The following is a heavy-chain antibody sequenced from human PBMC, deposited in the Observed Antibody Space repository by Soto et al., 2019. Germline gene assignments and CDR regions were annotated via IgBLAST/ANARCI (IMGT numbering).Heavy chain of an antibody. CDR2: FYSREST. CDR3: ASGFAPFDS. Sequence: SETLSLTCSVSGVSISKSGYYWGWIRQPPGKGLENVVTFYSRESTYYNPSLKSRVIISVDTSKNQFSLKLTSVTAADTSVYYCASGFAPFDSWGQGILVTVSS. J-gene: IGHJ4*02. V-gene: IGHV4-39*01. CDR1: GVSISKSGYY. D-gene: IGHD3-10*01.